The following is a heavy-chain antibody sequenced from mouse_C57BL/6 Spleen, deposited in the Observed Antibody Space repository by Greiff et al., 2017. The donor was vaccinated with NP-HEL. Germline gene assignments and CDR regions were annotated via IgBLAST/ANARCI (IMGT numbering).Heavy chain of an antibody. CDR3: ARYYYGSSQYFDY. Sequence: VKLQESGAELARPGASVKLSCKASGYTFTSYGISWVKQRTGQGLEWIGEIYPRSGNTYYNEKFKGKATLTADKSSSTAYMELRSLTSEDSAVYFCARYYYGSSQYFDYWGQGTTLTVSS. J-gene: IGHJ2*01. V-gene: IGHV1-81*01. CDR1: GYTFTSYG. CDR2: IYPRSGNT. D-gene: IGHD1-1*01.